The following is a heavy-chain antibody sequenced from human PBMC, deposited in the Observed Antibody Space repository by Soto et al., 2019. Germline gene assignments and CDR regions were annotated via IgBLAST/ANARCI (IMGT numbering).Heavy chain of an antibody. CDR2: IVVGSGNT. V-gene: IGHV1-58*02. J-gene: IGHJ4*02. CDR1: GFTFTSSA. Sequence: GASVKVSCKASGFTFTSSAMQWVLQARGQRLEWIGWIVVGSGNTNYAQKFQERVTITRDMSTSTAYMELSSLRSEDTAVYYCAALSTKGYCSSTSCNNYFDYWGQGTLVTVSS. CDR3: AALSTKGYCSSTSCNNYFDY. D-gene: IGHD2-2*01.